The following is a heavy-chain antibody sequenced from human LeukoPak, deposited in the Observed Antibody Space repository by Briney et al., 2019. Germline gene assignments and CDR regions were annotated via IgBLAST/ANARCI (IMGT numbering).Heavy chain of an antibody. V-gene: IGHV3-7*01. J-gene: IGHJ6*03. CDR1: GFTFRSYW. Sequence: PGGSLRLSCAASGFTFRSYWMSWVRQAPGKGLEWMANIKKDGSEKYSVDSVKGRFTISRDNAKNSLYLQMNSLRAEDTAVYYCASRHSSSWYYYYYYMDVWGKGTTVTVSS. CDR2: IKKDGSEK. CDR3: ASRHSSSWYYYYYYMDV. D-gene: IGHD6-13*01.